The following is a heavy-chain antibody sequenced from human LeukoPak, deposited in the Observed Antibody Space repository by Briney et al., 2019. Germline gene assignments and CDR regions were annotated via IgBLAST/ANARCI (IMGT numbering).Heavy chain of an antibody. CDR2: IYYSGST. V-gene: IGHV4-59*12. J-gene: IGHJ4*02. CDR3: ARGRTPRYYDISSRTKVYYFDY. CDR1: GGSISSYY. D-gene: IGHD3-9*01. Sequence: SETLSLTCTVSGGSISSYYWSWIRQPPGKGLEWIGYIYYSGSTNYNPSLKSRVTISVDTSKNQFSLKLSSVTAADTAVYYCARGRTPRYYDISSRTKVYYFDYWGQGTLVTVSS.